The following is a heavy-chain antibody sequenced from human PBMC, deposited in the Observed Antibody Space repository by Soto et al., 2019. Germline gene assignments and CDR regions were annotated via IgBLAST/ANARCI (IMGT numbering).Heavy chain of an antibody. CDR1: GFTFSSYA. D-gene: IGHD2-2*01. Sequence: GGSLRLSCAASGFTFSSYAMSWVRQAPGKGLEWVSAISGSGGSTYYADSVKGRSTISRDNSKNTLYLQMNSLRAEDTAVYYCAKREDIVVVPAANYYFDYWGQGTLVTVSS. CDR2: ISGSGGST. J-gene: IGHJ4*02. V-gene: IGHV3-23*01. CDR3: AKREDIVVVPAANYYFDY.